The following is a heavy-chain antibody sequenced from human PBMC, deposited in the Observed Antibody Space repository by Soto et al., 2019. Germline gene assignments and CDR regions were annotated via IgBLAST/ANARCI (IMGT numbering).Heavy chain of an antibody. CDR3: ARGLGGSSFPFDF. V-gene: IGHV1-69*12. Sequence: QVHLVQSGAEVKKPGSSVKVSCKTSGGTFSDSAINWLRQTPGQGLEWMGGLVPMFRTANYAPNLQGRVSITADESTSTVFMELSSLTFEDTAVYYCARGLGGSSFPFDFWGQGTLLTVSS. CDR1: GGTFSDSA. J-gene: IGHJ4*02. D-gene: IGHD1-26*01. CDR2: LVPMFRTA.